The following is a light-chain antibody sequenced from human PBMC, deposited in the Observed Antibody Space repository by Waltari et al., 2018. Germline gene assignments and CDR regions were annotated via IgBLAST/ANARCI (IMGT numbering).Light chain of an antibody. CDR1: KLGDKY. V-gene: IGLV3-1*01. J-gene: IGLJ2*01. CDR3: QAWDNSTVV. CDR2: QDG. Sequence: SYELTQPPSVSVSPGQTASIPCSGDKLGDKYASWYQQKPGQSPVLVIYQDGKRPSGIPERFSGSNSGDTATLTIGGTQATDEADYFCQAWDNSTVVFGGGTKLTVL.